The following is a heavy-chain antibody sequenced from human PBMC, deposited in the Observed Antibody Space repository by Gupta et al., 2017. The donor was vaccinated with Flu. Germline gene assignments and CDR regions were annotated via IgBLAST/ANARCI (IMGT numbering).Heavy chain of an antibody. D-gene: IGHD1-26*01. J-gene: IGHJ4*02. CDR2: IHALGGIT. CDR3: ASVVGAPDY. CDR1: YG. Sequence: YGMHCVRQAPGHGLEWMGVIHALGGITTYAQTFPGRVTMTRDSSSSLVYLALSSLRSEDTAVYYCASVVGAPDYRGQGTPATVSS. V-gene: IGHV1-46*03.